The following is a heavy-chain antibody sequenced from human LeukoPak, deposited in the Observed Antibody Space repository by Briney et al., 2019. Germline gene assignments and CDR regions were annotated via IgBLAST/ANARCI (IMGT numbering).Heavy chain of an antibody. Sequence: SETLSLTCAVYGGSFSGYYWSWIRQPPGKGLEWIGEINHSGSTNYNPSLKSRVTISVDTSKNQFSLKLSSVTAADTAVYYCARIDYGDQGYNWFDPWGQGTLVTVSS. V-gene: IGHV4-34*01. CDR3: ARIDYGDQGYNWFDP. D-gene: IGHD4-17*01. CDR2: INHSGST. J-gene: IGHJ5*02. CDR1: GGSFSGYY.